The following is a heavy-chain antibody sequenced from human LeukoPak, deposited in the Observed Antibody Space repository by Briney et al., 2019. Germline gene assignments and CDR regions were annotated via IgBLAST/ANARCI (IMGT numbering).Heavy chain of an antibody. V-gene: IGHV1-46*01. J-gene: IGHJ4*02. Sequence: ASVKVSCKASGYTFTSYYMHWVRQAPGQGLEWMGIINPSGGSTSYAQKFQGRVTITTDESTSTAYMELSSLRSEDTAVYYCGGSNYPYYFDYWGQGTLVTVSS. D-gene: IGHD4-11*01. CDR1: GYTFTSYY. CDR2: INPSGGST. CDR3: GGSNYPYYFDY.